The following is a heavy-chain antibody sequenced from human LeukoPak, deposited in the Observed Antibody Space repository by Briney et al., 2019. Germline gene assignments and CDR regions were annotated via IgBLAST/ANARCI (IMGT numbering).Heavy chain of an antibody. V-gene: IGHV3-9*01. CDR2: ISWNSGSI. CDR3: ARDFETYCLGTRCYEFVY. Sequence: GGSLRLSCAASGFTFDDYAMHWVRQAPGKGLEWVSGISWNSGSIGYADSVKGRFTISRDNSKNTLYLQMNSLRAEDTAVYYCARDFETYCLGTRCYEFVYWGQGTLVAVSS. J-gene: IGHJ4*02. D-gene: IGHD2-2*01. CDR1: GFTFDDYA.